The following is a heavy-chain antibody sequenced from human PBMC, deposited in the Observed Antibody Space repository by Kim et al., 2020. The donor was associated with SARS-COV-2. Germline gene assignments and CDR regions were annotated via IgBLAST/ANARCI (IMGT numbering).Heavy chain of an antibody. CDR1: GYTFTSYG. CDR3: AREHSHYYDSSEWFDP. V-gene: IGHV1-18*01. J-gene: IGHJ5*02. D-gene: IGHD3-22*01. CDR2: ISAYNGNT. Sequence: ASVKVSCKASGYTFTSYGISWVRQAPGQGLEWMGWISAYNGNTNYAQKLQGRVTMTTDTSTSTAYMELRSLRSDDTAVYYCAREHSHYYDSSEWFDPWGQGTLVTVSS.